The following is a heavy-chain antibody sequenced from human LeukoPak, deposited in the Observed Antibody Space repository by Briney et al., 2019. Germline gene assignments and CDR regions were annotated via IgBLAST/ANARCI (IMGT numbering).Heavy chain of an antibody. CDR3: ARGNMEQWLVQGNFDY. J-gene: IGHJ4*02. CDR1: GFTFSSYA. CDR2: ISSNGGST. Sequence: GGSLRLSCAASGFTFSSYAMSWVRQAPGKGLEYVSAISSNGGSTYYANSVKGRFTISRDNSKNTLYLQMGSLRAEDMAVYYCARGNMEQWLVQGNFDYWGQGTLVTVSS. D-gene: IGHD6-19*01. V-gene: IGHV3-64*01.